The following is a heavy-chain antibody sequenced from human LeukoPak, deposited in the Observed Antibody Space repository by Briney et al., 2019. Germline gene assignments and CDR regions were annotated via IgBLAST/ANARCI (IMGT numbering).Heavy chain of an antibody. J-gene: IGHJ6*03. V-gene: IGHV4-39*07. CDR2: IYYSGST. CDR3: ARVSSVWVNDYYYYMDV. CDR1: GDSISSSTSY. D-gene: IGHD2-21*01. Sequence: PSGTLSLTCTVAGDSISSSTSYWAWIRQSPGKGLEWIGSIYYSGSTYYNPSLKSRLIISIDTSKNQFSLRLRSVTAADTAVYYCARVSSVWVNDYYYYMDVWGKGTTVTVSS.